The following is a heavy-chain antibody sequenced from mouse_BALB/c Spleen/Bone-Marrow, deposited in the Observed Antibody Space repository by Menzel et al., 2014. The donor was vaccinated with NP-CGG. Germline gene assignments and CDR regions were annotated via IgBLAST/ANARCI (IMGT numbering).Heavy chain of an antibody. CDR3: ASDYDYFDY. J-gene: IGHJ2*01. V-gene: IGHV5-17*02. Sequence: EVKLVESGGGLVQPGGSRKLSCAASGFTFSSFGMHWVRQAPEKGLEWVAYISSGGSTIYYADTVKGRFTISRDNPKNTLFLQMTSLRSEDTAMYYCASDYDYFDYWGQGTTLTVSS. D-gene: IGHD2-4*01. CDR2: ISSGGSTI. CDR1: GFTFSSFG.